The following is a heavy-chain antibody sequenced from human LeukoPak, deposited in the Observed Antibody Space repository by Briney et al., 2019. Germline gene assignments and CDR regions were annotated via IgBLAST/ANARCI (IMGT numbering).Heavy chain of an antibody. D-gene: IGHD6-13*01. V-gene: IGHV3-48*03. J-gene: IGHJ4*02. CDR1: GMSFSSYE. CDR2: INSGGTTI. CDR3: ASARLYSSSWYCYFDY. Sequence: GGSLRLSCAASGMSFSSYEWNWVRQAPGKGLEWVSYINSGGTTIYYADSVKGRFTISRDNAKNSLYLQMNNLGAEDTAVYYCASARLYSSSWYCYFDYWGRGTLVTVSS.